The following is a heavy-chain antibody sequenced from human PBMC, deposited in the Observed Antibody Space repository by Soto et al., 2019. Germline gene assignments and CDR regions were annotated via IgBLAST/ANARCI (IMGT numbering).Heavy chain of an antibody. J-gene: IGHJ4*02. V-gene: IGHV3-7*03. Sequence: EVQLVESGGGLVQPGGSLRLSCAASGFTFSSYWMSWVRQAPGKGLEWVANIKQDGSEKYYVDSVKGRLTISRDNAKNSLYLQMNSLRAEDTAVYYCARPYYDFWSGYYHYFDYWGQGTLVTVSS. CDR2: IKQDGSEK. CDR1: GFTFSSYW. D-gene: IGHD3-3*01. CDR3: ARPYYDFWSGYYHYFDY.